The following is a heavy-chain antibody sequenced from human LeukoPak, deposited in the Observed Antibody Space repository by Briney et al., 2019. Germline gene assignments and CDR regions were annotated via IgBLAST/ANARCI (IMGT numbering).Heavy chain of an antibody. CDR2: ISPDKT. Sequence: PGGSLRLSCAASGFSFSTNPMSWVRQAPGKGLEWVSAISPDKTYYADPVKGRLTISRDNYKNTVDLHMNSPRAEDTAIYYCVKEHVDRAFTRSFEIWGQGIVVTVSS. J-gene: IGHJ3*02. CDR1: GFSFSTNP. CDR3: VKEHVDRAFTRSFEI. D-gene: IGHD3-3*02. V-gene: IGHV3-23*01.